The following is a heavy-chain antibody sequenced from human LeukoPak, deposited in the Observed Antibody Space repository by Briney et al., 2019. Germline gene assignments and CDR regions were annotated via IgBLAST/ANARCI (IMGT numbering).Heavy chain of an antibody. CDR3: AREGGGDYGSNYFYY. D-gene: IGHD4-17*01. CDR1: VGTFSSYA. CDR2: IIPIRGRA. Sequence: GASVKASCKASVGTFSSYAISWVRQAPGQGLEWMGRIIPIRGRAIYAQRFQWRVKITANKSTSTAYMELRSLRSEDTAVYYCAREGGGDYGSNYFYYWGQGTLVTASS. J-gene: IGHJ4*02. V-gene: IGHV1-69*04.